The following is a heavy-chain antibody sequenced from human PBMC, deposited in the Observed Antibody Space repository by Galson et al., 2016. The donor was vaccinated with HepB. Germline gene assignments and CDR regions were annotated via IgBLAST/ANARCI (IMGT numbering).Heavy chain of an antibody. CDR1: GFTFDDHA. J-gene: IGHJ4*02. V-gene: IGHV3-9*01. Sequence: SLRLSCAVSGFTFDDHAMHWVRQAPGKGLEWVSGISWNSANIGYADSGEGRFTISRDNAKNSLHLQMNSLRAEDTALYYCAKDTNLYYGSGSYPLFQNWGQGTLVTVSS. CDR3: AKDTNLYYGSGSYPLFQN. D-gene: IGHD3-10*01. CDR2: ISWNSANI.